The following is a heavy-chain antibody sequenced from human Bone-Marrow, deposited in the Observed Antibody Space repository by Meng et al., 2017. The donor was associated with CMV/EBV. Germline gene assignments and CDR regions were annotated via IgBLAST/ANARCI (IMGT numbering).Heavy chain of an antibody. CDR2: IIPIFGTA. Sequence: SVKVSCKASGGTFSSYAISWVRQAPGQGLEWMGGIIPIFGTANYAQKFQGRVTITTDESTSTAYMELSSLRSEDTAVYYCARDWAARPEGYYYGMDFWGQGTTVTVSS. V-gene: IGHV1-69*05. CDR1: GGTFSSYA. CDR3: ARDWAARPEGYYYGMDF. J-gene: IGHJ6*02. D-gene: IGHD6-6*01.